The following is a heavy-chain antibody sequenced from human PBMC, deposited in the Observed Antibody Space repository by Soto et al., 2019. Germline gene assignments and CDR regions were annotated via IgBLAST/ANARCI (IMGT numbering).Heavy chain of an antibody. CDR3: ARQGGDYYGSGSYSDY. CDR2: IYYSGST. V-gene: IGHV4-39*01. J-gene: IGHJ4*02. CDR1: GGSISSSSYY. D-gene: IGHD3-10*01. Sequence: QLQLQESGPGLVKPSETLSLTCTVSGGSISSSSYYWGWIRQPPGKGLEWIGSIYYSGSTYYNPSLKSRVTISVDTSKTKFSLKLSSVTAADTAVYYCARQGGDYYGSGSYSDYWGQGTLVTVSS.